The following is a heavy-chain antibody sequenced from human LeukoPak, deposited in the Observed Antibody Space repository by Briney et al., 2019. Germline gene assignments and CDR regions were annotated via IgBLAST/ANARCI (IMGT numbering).Heavy chain of an antibody. J-gene: IGHJ4*02. V-gene: IGHV1-2*04. CDR3: ATALRGVGGSISPFDY. CDR1: GYTFTGYY. CDR2: INPNSGDT. D-gene: IGHD3-10*01. Sequence: ASVKVSCKASGYTFTGYYIHWVRQAPGQGLEWVGWINPNSGDTNYAQKFQGWVTMTRDTSISTAYMELSRLRSDDAAVYYRATALRGVGGSISPFDYWAREPWSSSPQ.